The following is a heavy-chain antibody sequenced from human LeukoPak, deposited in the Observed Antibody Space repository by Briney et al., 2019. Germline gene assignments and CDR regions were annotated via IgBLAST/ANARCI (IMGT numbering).Heavy chain of an antibody. CDR3: AREGRELHDY. Sequence: ASVKVSCNIFSGYYMHWVRLAPGQGLEWMGWINPNSGGTNYAQKFQGRVAMTRDTSISTAYMELSRLRSDDTAVYYCAREGRELHDYWGQGTLVTVSS. CDR2: INPNSGGT. J-gene: IGHJ4*02. D-gene: IGHD1-26*01. V-gene: IGHV1-2*02. CDR1: IFSGYY.